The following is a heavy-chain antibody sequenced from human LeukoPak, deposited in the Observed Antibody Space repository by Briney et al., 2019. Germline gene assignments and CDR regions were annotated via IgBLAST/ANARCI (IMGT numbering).Heavy chain of an antibody. CDR2: IYYTGGT. Sequence: SETLSLTCSVSGASISGGTYYWGWIRQPPGKGLEWIGSIYYTGGTYDNPSLKSRITISVDTSKNQFSLKLSSVTAADTAVYYCARRGGSGRAFDYWGQGTLVTVSS. J-gene: IGHJ4*02. D-gene: IGHD1-26*01. V-gene: IGHV4-39*01. CDR3: ARRGGSGRAFDY. CDR1: GASISGGTYY.